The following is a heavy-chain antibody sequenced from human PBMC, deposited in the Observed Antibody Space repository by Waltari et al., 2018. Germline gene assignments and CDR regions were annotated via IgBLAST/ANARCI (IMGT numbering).Heavy chain of an antibody. V-gene: IGHV4-34*01. CDR3: AREAAAGLDY. J-gene: IGHJ4*02. D-gene: IGHD6-13*01. CDR1: GGSFSGYY. CDR2: INHSGST. Sequence: QVQLQQWGAGLLKPSETLSLTCAVYGGSFSGYYWSWIRQPPGKGLEWIGEINHSGSTNYNPSLKSRVTISVDTSKNQFSLKLSSGTAADTAVYYCAREAAAGLDYWGQGTLVTVSS.